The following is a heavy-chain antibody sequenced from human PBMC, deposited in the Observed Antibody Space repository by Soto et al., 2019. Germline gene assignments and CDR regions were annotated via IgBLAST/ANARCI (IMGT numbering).Heavy chain of an antibody. CDR1: GGSISSCGYY. CDR2: IYYSGST. CDR3: ARVESMVRGVKGWFDP. J-gene: IGHJ5*02. V-gene: IGHV4-31*03. Sequence: SETLSLSCTVSGGSISSCGYYWSWIRQHPGKGLEWIGYIYYSGSTYYNPSLKSRVTISVDTSKNQFSLKLSSVTAADTAVYYCARVESMVRGVKGWFDPWGQGTLVTVSS. D-gene: IGHD3-10*01.